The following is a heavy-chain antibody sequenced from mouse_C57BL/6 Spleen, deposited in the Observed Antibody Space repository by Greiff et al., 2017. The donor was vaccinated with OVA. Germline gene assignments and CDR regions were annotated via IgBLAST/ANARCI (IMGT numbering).Heavy chain of an antibody. CDR1: GYTFTDYY. Sequence: EVQLQQSGPELVKPGASVKISCKASGYTFTDYYMNWVKQSHGKSLEWIGDINPNNGGTSYNQKFKGKATLTVDKSSSTAYMELRSLTSEDSAVYYCARRGSSGRYYFDYWGQGTTLTVSS. CDR2: INPNNGGT. D-gene: IGHD3-2*02. V-gene: IGHV1-26*01. J-gene: IGHJ2*01. CDR3: ARRGSSGRYYFDY.